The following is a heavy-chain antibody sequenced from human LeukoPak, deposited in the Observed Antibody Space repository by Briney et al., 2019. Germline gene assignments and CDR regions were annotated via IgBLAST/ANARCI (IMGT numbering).Heavy chain of an antibody. CDR1: GNTFRKSP. D-gene: IGHD2-15*01. J-gene: IGHJ3*02. Sequence: ASVKVSCKASGNTFRKSPITWVRQAPGQGLEWMGWINPNSGGTNYAQKFQGRVTMTRDTSISTAYMELSRLRSDDTAVYYCGAAPPRAFDIWGQGTMVTVSS. CDR3: GAAPPRAFDI. V-gene: IGHV1-2*02. CDR2: INPNSGGT.